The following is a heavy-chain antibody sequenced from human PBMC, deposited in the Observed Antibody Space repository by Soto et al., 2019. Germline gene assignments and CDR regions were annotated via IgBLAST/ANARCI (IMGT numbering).Heavy chain of an antibody. D-gene: IGHD3-22*01. J-gene: IGHJ1*01. CDR2: MNANTGET. CDR1: GYVFTSYD. V-gene: IGHV1-8*01. Sequence: QAQLEQSGAEVKKPGASVKVSCKASGYVFTSYDIDWVRQAPEQGLVWLGWMNANTGETGYAQKVQGRVAMTRDRYRSTAYMELSSLTSEPPAVYYCARGHSSGNYNAPHSLFQMWGQGYLVSVSS. CDR3: ARGHSSGNYNAPHSLFQM.